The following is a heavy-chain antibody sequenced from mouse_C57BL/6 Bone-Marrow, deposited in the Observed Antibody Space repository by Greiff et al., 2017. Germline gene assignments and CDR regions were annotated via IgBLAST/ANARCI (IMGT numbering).Heavy chain of an antibody. CDR1: GFSFTGYY. D-gene: IGHD1-1*01. V-gene: IGHV1-42*01. CDR3: ARGGVGGFAY. Sequence: VQLQQSGPELVKPGASVKISCKASGFSFTGYYMNWVKQSPEKSLEWIGEINPSTGGTTYNQKFKAKATLTVDKSSSTAYMQLTSLTSEDSAVYYGARGGVGGFAYWGQGTLVTVSA. CDR2: INPSTGGT. J-gene: IGHJ3*01.